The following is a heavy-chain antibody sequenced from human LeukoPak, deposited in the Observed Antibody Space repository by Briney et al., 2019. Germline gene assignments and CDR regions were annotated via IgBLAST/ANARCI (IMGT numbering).Heavy chain of an antibody. CDR2: ISSSSSYI. CDR3: ARDFRSELPAAQVSNY. Sequence: GGSLRLSCAASGFTFSSYSMNWVRQAPGKGLEWVSCISSSSSYIYYADSVKGRFTISRDNAKNSLYLQMNSLRAEDTAVYYCARDFRSELPAAQVSNYWGQGTLVSVSS. J-gene: IGHJ4*02. V-gene: IGHV3-21*01. CDR1: GFTFSSYS. D-gene: IGHD2-2*01.